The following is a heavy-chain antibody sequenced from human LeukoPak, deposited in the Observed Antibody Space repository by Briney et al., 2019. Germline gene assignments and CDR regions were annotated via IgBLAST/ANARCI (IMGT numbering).Heavy chain of an antibody. CDR3: ARELVKGDDY. V-gene: IGHV3-21*01. Sequence: GGSLRLSCAASGFTFSSYSMNWVRQAPGKGLEWVSSTSSSSYIYYADSVKGRFTISRDNAKNSPYLQMNSLRAEDTAVYYCARELVKGDDYWGQGTLVTVAS. CDR2: TSSSSYI. D-gene: IGHD2-8*02. J-gene: IGHJ4*02. CDR1: GFTFSSYS.